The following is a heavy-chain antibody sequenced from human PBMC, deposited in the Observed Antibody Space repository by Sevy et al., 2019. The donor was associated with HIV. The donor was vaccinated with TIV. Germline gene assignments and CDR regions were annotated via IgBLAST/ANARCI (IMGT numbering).Heavy chain of an antibody. CDR1: GFTFSKYW. D-gene: IGHD1-7*01. Sequence: GGSLRLSCAASGFTFSKYWMGWVRQAPGKGLEWVANIRQDAGQKYYVDSVKGRFTISRDNAKNCLYLQMNSLRAEDTAVYFCARDDGNYYFNYWGQGTLVTVSS. V-gene: IGHV3-7*01. CDR2: IRQDAGQK. CDR3: ARDDGNYYFNY. J-gene: IGHJ4*02.